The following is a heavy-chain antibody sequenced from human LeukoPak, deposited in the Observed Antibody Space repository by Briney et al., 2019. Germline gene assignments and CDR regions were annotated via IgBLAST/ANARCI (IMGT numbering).Heavy chain of an antibody. CDR2: ISYDGSNK. CDR3: ASRAAAGTDY. D-gene: IGHD6-13*01. CDR1: GFTFSSYA. V-gene: IGHV3-30*04. Sequence: SGESLRLSCAASGFTFSSYAMHWVRQAPGKGLEWVAVISYDGSNKYYADSVKGRFTISRDNSKNTLYLQMNSLRAEDTAVYYCASRAAAGTDYWGQGTLVAVSS. J-gene: IGHJ4*02.